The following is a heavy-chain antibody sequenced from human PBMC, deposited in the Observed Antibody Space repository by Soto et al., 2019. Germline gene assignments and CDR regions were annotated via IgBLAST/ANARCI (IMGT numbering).Heavy chain of an antibody. CDR2: IYYRGNT. CDR1: GGSISGYY. J-gene: IGHJ4*02. Sequence: PEETLSLTCSVSGGSISGYYWSWIRQPPGKGLEWIGYIYYRGNTHYNPSLKSRVTISVDTSKNQFSLNLSSVTAADTAVYFCARLTPQWPYLDYWGQGTLVTVS. CDR3: ARLTPQWPYLDY. D-gene: IGHD6-19*01. V-gene: IGHV4-59*08.